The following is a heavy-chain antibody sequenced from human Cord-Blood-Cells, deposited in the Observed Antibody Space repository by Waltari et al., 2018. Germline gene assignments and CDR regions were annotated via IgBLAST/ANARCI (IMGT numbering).Heavy chain of an antibody. CDR1: GFTFSSYG. Sequence: QVQLVESGGGVVQPGRSLRLSCAASGFTFSSYGMPWVRQAPGKGLEWVAVIWYDGSNKYYADSVKGRFTISRDNSKNTLYLQMNSLRAEDTAVYYCARDGSGSYSLDYWGQGTLVTVSS. J-gene: IGHJ4*02. CDR3: ARDGSGSYSLDY. V-gene: IGHV3-33*01. CDR2: IWYDGSNK. D-gene: IGHD1-26*01.